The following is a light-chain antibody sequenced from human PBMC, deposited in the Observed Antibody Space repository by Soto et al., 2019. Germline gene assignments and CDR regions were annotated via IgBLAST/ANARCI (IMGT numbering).Light chain of an antibody. CDR3: CSYLGRYIYV. J-gene: IGLJ1*01. CDR2: DVS. Sequence: QSALTQPASVSGSPGQSITISCTGTSGDVGNYNLVSWYQQHPGKVPKLVIFDVSERPSGVSNRFSGSKSGNTASLTISGLQSEDEADYYCCSYLGRYIYVFGTGTKLTVL. V-gene: IGLV2-23*02. CDR1: SGDVGNYNL.